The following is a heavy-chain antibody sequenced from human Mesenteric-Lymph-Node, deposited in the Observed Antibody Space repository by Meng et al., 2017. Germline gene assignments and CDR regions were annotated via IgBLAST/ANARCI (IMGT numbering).Heavy chain of an antibody. Sequence: ASVKVSCKASGYTFTGYYMHWVRQAPGQGLEWMGWINPNSGGTNYAQKFQGRVTMTRDTSISTAYMELRSLRSDDTAVYYCARAPGGDCYDYWGQGTLVTVSS. V-gene: IGHV1-2*02. CDR1: GYTFTGYY. D-gene: IGHD2-21*02. CDR2: INPNSGGT. CDR3: ARAPGGDCYDY. J-gene: IGHJ4*02.